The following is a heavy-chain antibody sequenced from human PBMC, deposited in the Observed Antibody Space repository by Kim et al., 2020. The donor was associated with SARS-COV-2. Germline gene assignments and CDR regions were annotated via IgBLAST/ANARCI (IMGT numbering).Heavy chain of an antibody. J-gene: IGHJ5*02. V-gene: IGHV4-31*03. CDR2: IYYTGTT. D-gene: IGHD6-13*01. CDR1: GGSISSGGYY. CDR3: ARTRIAAAGRGWFDP. Sequence: SETLSLTCTVSGGSISSGGYYWSCIRQHPGKGLEWIGYIYYTGTTYYNPSLKSRVTISVDTSKNQFSLKLSSVTAADTAVYYCARTRIAAAGRGWFDPWGQGTLVTVSS.